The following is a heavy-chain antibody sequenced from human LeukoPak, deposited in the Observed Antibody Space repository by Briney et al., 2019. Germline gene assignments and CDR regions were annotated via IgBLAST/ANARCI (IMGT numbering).Heavy chain of an antibody. V-gene: IGHV4-39*01. D-gene: IGHD6-25*01. CDR3: ARAPQSGY. CDR1: GGSISSSSYY. CDR2: IYYSGST. J-gene: IGHJ4*02. Sequence: PSETLSLTCTVSGGSISSSSYYWGWIRQPPGKGLGGIGSIYYSGSTYYNPSLKSRVTISVDTSKNQFSLKLSSVTAADTAVYYCARAPQSGYWGQGTLVTVSS.